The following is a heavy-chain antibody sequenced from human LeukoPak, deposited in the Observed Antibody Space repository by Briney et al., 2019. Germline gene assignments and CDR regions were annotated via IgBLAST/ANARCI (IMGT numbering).Heavy chain of an antibody. J-gene: IGHJ3*02. Sequence: GASVKVSCKASGYTFTSYYMHWVRQAPGQGLEWMGIINPSGGSTSYAQKFQGRVTMTRDTSISTVYMELTRLRSDDTAVYYCARDRDPSSPYDAFDIWGQGTMVTVSS. D-gene: IGHD3-10*01. CDR3: ARDRDPSSPYDAFDI. CDR1: GYTFTSYY. CDR2: INPSGGST. V-gene: IGHV1-46*01.